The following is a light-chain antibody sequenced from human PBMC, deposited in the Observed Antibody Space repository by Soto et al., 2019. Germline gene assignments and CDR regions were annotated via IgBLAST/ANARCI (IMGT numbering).Light chain of an antibody. CDR2: GAS. CDR1: QSVSSSY. V-gene: IGKV3-20*01. CDR3: QQYGSSPPIT. J-gene: IGKJ5*01. Sequence: EIVLTQSPGTPSLSPGERATLSCRASQSVSSSYLAWYQQKPGQAPRLLIYGASSRATGIPDRFSGSGSGTDFTLTISRLEPEDFAVYYCQQYGSSPPITFGQGTRLE.